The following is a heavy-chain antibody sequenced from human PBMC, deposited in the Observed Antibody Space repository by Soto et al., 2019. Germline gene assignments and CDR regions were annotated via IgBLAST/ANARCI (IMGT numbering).Heavy chain of an antibody. V-gene: IGHV1-18*01. Sequence: ASVKVSCKASGYTFTSYGIRWVRQAPGQGLEWMGWINAYNGNTNYAQKLQGRVTMTTDTSTSTAYMELRSLRSDDTAVYYCARVGGYSYGWTPDASDIWGQGTMVTVSS. CDR3: ARVGGYSYGWTPDASDI. D-gene: IGHD5-18*01. J-gene: IGHJ3*02. CDR2: INAYNGNT. CDR1: GYTFTSYG.